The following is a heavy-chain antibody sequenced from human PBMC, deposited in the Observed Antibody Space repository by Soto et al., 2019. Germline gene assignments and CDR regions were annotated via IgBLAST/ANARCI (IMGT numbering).Heavy chain of an antibody. J-gene: IGHJ4*02. Sequence: PSETLCFTGTVSGGSVNSDNFYWSWIRQPPGRGLEWIGYIYYTGSTNYNPSLKSRVTISIDTSRNQFSLKLSSVTAADTAVYYCAREFSNSPEAFDSWCQGSLVTVSS. D-gene: IGHD6-6*01. V-gene: IGHV4-61*01. CDR3: AREFSNSPEAFDS. CDR2: IYYTGST. CDR1: GGSVNSDNFY.